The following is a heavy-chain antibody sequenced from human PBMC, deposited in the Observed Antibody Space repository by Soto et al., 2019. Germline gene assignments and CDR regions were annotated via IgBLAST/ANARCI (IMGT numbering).Heavy chain of an antibody. CDR1: GGTFSSYA. CDR3: ATTVVTLDYFDY. D-gene: IGHD4-17*01. J-gene: IGHJ4*02. Sequence: QVQLVQSGAEVKKPGSSVKVSCKASGGTFSSYAISWVRQAPGQGLEWMGGIIPIFGTANYAQKFQGRVXIXAXXSTSTAYMELSSLRSEDTAVYYCATTVVTLDYFDYWGQGTLVTVSS. V-gene: IGHV1-69*12. CDR2: IIPIFGTA.